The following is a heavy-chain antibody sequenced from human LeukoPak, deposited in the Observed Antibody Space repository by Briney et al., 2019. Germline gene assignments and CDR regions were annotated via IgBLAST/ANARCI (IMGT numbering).Heavy chain of an antibody. J-gene: IGHJ4*02. V-gene: IGHV4-34*01. CDR1: GGSFSGYY. CDR3: ARGPTCDYVWGSYRPPLDY. CDR2: INHSGST. Sequence: PSETLSLTCAVYGGSFSGYYWSWIRQPPGKGLEWIGEINHSGSTNYNPSLKSRVTISVDTSKNQFSLKLSSVTAADTAVYYCARGPTCDYVWGSYRPPLDYWGQGTLVTVSS. D-gene: IGHD3-16*02.